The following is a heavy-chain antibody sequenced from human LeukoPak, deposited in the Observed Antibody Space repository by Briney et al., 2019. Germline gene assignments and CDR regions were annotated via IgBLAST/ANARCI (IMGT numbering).Heavy chain of an antibody. CDR3: ARGYYYDSSGYSFFDY. V-gene: IGHV3-21*04. CDR2: LSFVTTYI. CDR1: GFIFSSYS. J-gene: IGHJ4*02. Sequence: PGGSLRLSCAASGFIFSSYSMNWVRQAPGKGLEWVSSLSFVTTYIYYAESVKGRFTISRDNAKNSLYLQMNSLRAEDTALYYCARGYYYDSSGYSFFDYWGQGTLVTVSS. D-gene: IGHD3-22*01.